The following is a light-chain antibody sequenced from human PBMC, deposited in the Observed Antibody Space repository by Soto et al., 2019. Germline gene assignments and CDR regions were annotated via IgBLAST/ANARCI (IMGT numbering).Light chain of an antibody. Sequence: QLVLTQPPSASGTPGQRDTIYCSGSSSNIGSKTVNWYQQLPGTAPKLLIYSNNQRPSGVPDRFSGSKSGTSASLAISGLQSEDEADYYCAAWDDSLNGVVFGGGTKLTVL. CDR2: SNN. CDR3: AAWDDSLNGVV. J-gene: IGLJ2*01. V-gene: IGLV1-44*01. CDR1: SSNIGSKT.